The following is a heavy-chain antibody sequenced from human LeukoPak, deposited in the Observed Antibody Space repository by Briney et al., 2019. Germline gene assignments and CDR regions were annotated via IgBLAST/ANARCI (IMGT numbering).Heavy chain of an antibody. CDR3: ARDAFIAATAPLAFDF. CDR1: GYTFTNYG. J-gene: IGHJ3*01. V-gene: IGHV1-18*01. D-gene: IGHD6-13*01. CDR2: ISAYNGNT. Sequence: ASVTLSCNSSGYTFTNYGISWVRQAPGQGLEWMGWISAYNGNTNYAQKLQGRVTMTTDTSTSTAYMELRSLRSDDTAVYYCARDAFIAATAPLAFDFWGQGTMVTVSS.